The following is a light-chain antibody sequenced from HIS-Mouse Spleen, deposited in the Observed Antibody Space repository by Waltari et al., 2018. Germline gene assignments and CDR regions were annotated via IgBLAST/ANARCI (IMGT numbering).Light chain of an antibody. CDR2: WAS. CDR3: QQYYSTPYT. CDR1: QSVLYSSNNKNY. J-gene: IGKJ2*01. Sequence: DIVMTPSPDSLAVSLGERATINCKSRQSVLYSSNNKNYLAWYQQKPGQPPKLLIYWASTRESGVPDRFSGSGSGTDFTLTISSLQAEDVAVYYCQQYYSTPYTFGQGTKLEIK. V-gene: IGKV4-1*01.